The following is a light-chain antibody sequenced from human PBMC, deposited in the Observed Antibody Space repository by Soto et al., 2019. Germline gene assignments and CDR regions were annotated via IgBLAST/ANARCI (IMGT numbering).Light chain of an antibody. V-gene: IGLV2-8*01. Sequence: QSALTQPPSASGSPGQSVTISCTGTSSDVGGYNFVSWYQQHPGKAPKLMIYEVSKRPSGVPDRFSVSKSGNTASLTVSGLQAEDEADYYCSSYAGGNNLVFGGGTQLTVL. CDR3: SSYAGGNNLV. CDR2: EVS. J-gene: IGLJ2*01. CDR1: SSDVGGYNF.